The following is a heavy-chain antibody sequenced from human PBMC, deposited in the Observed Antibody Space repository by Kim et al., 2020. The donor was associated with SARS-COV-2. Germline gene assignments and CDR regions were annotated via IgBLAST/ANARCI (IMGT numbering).Heavy chain of an antibody. Sequence: SETLSLTCTVSGGSISSGGYYWSWIRQHPGKGLEWIGYIYYSGSTYYNPSLKSRVTISVDTSKNQFSLKLSSVTAADTAVYYCARDSRYSWNDKITAFDYWGQGTLVTVSS. CDR1: GGSISSGGYY. CDR3: ARDSRYSWNDKITAFDY. D-gene: IGHD1-20*01. CDR2: IYYSGST. J-gene: IGHJ4*02. V-gene: IGHV4-31*03.